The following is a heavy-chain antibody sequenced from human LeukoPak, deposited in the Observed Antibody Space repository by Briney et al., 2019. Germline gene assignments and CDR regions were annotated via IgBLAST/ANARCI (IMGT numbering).Heavy chain of an antibody. V-gene: IGHV4-34*01. CDR3: ATTRWTSERGGFDY. J-gene: IGHJ4*02. D-gene: IGHD1-1*01. CDR1: GGSFSGYY. Sequence: SETLSLTCAVYGGSFSGYYWSWICQPPGKGLEWIGEINHSGSTNYNPSLKSRVTISVDTSKNQFSLKVSSVTAADTAMYYCATTRWTSERGGFDYWGQGTLVTVSS. CDR2: INHSGST.